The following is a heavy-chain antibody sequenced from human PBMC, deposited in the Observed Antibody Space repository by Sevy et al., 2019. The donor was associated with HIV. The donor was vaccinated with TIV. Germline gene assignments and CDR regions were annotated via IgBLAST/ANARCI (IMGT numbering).Heavy chain of an antibody. V-gene: IGHV4-31*03. CDR3: ARDRHQLLHPWWSGMDV. CDR1: GGSISSGGYY. CDR2: IYYSGST. D-gene: IGHD2-2*02. J-gene: IGHJ6*02. Sequence: SETLSLTCTVSGGSISSGGYYWSWIRQHPGKGLEWIGCIYYSGSTYYNPSLKGRISIFVDTSKKQFSLNLTSAIAADTAVYYCARDRHQLLHPWWSGMDVWGQGRTVTVSS.